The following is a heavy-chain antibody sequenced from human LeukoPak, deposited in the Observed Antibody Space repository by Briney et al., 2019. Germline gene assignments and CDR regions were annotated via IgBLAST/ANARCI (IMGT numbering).Heavy chain of an antibody. CDR3: ARGLPVAGTIDH. CDR1: GFTFSSYD. D-gene: IGHD6-19*01. J-gene: IGHJ4*02. CDR2: IGSGGDT. Sequence: GGSLRLSCAASGFTFSSYDMHWVRQATGKGLEWVSAIGSGGDTYYPGSVKDRFTISRENTKNSLYLQMKSLGAGDTAVYYCARGLPVAGTIDHWGQGTLVTVSS. V-gene: IGHV3-13*01.